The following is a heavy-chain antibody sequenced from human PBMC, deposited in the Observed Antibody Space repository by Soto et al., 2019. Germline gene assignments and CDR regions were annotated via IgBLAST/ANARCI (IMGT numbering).Heavy chain of an antibody. CDR1: GFTFSSYA. D-gene: IGHD2-2*01. V-gene: IGHV3-23*01. CDR2: ISGSGGST. J-gene: IGHJ4*02. CDR3: ARGSPDIVVVPAAYNFDY. Sequence: GGSLRLSCAASGFTFSSYAMSWVRQAPGKGLEWVSAISGSGGSTYYADSVKGRFTISRDNSKNTLYLQMNSLRAEDTAVYYCARGSPDIVVVPAAYNFDYWGQGTLVTVSS.